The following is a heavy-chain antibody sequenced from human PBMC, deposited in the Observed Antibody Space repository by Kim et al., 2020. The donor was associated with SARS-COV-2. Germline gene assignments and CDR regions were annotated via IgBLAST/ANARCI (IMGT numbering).Heavy chain of an antibody. V-gene: IGHV4-4*02. CDR1: GGSISSSNW. J-gene: IGHJ4*02. D-gene: IGHD2-2*01. CDR3: ARDSIGCSSTSCYPTLDY. CDR2: IYHSGST. Sequence: SETLSLTCAVSGGSISSSNWWSWVRQPPGKGLEWIGEIYHSGSTNYNPSLKSRVTISVDKSKNQFSLKLSSVTAADTAVYYCARDSIGCSSTSCYPTLDYWGQGTLVTVSS.